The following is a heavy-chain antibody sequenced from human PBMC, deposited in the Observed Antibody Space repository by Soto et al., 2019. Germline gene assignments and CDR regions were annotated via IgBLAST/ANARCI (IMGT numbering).Heavy chain of an antibody. J-gene: IGHJ5*02. CDR3: ARDGSSTSCYTDVCGWFDP. V-gene: IGHV4-34*01. D-gene: IGHD2-2*02. Sequence: LTCAVYGGSFSGYYWSWIRQPPGKGLEWIGEINHSGSTNYNPSLKSRVTISVDTSKNQFSLKLSSVTAADTAVYYCARDGSSTSCYTDVCGWFDPWGQGTLVTVSS. CDR2: INHSGST. CDR1: GGSFSGYY.